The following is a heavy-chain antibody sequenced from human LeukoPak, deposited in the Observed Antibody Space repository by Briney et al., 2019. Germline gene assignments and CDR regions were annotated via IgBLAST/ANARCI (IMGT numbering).Heavy chain of an antibody. Sequence: ASVKVSCKVSGYTLTELSMHWVRQAPGKGLEWMGGFDPEDGETIYAQKFQGRVTMTEDTSTDTAYMELSSLRSEDTAVYYCATVNYDSSGYYYSIWFDPWGQGTLVTVSS. J-gene: IGHJ5*02. V-gene: IGHV1-24*01. CDR1: GYTLTELS. D-gene: IGHD3-22*01. CDR2: FDPEDGET. CDR3: ATVNYDSSGYYYSIWFDP.